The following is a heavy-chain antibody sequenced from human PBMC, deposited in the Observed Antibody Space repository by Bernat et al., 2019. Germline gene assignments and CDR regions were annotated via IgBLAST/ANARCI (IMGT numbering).Heavy chain of an antibody. CDR3: ARSPAYCGSDCPPGH. CDR2: ISYDGSNK. V-gene: IGHV3-30-3*01. J-gene: IGHJ4*02. D-gene: IGHD2-21*02. Sequence: QVQLVESGGGVVQPGRSLRLSCAASGFTFSSYAMHWVRQAPGKVLEWGAVISYDGSNKYYADSVKGRFTISRDNSKNTLYLQMSSLRAEDTAVYYGARSPAYCGSDCPPGHWGQGTLVTVSS. CDR1: GFTFSSYA.